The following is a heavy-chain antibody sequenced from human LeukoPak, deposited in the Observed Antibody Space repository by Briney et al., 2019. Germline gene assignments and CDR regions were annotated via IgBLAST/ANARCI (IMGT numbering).Heavy chain of an antibody. Sequence: PSETLSLTCTVSGASISSYYWSWIRQPPGRGLEWIGYIYYSGSTYYNPSLKSRVTISVDTSKNQFSLKLSSVTAADTAVYYCARGAINCGGDCYPTGYFDLWGRGTLVTVSS. V-gene: IGHV4-30-4*08. CDR1: GASISSYY. CDR3: ARGAINCGGDCYPTGYFDL. CDR2: IYYSGST. J-gene: IGHJ2*01. D-gene: IGHD2-21*02.